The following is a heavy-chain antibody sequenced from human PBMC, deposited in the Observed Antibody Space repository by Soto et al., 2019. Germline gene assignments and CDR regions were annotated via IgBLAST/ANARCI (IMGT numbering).Heavy chain of an antibody. CDR3: AKDPTVTLHFDY. V-gene: IGHV3-23*01. CDR2: ISGSGGST. CDR1: GFTFSSYA. Sequence: EVQLLESGGGLVQPGGSLRLSCAASGFTFSSYAMSWVRQAPGKGLEWVSAISGSGGSTYYADSVKGRFTISRDNSKNTLYLQMNSLRDEDTAVYYCAKDPTVTLHFDYWGQGTLVTVSS. D-gene: IGHD4-17*01. J-gene: IGHJ4*02.